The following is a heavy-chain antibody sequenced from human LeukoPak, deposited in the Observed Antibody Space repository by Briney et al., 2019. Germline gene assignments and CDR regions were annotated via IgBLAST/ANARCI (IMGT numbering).Heavy chain of an antibody. V-gene: IGHV3-7*04. CDR2: IKQDGSEK. CDR1: GFTFSSYW. D-gene: IGHD3-10*01. CDR3: ARAYGSGSYSLSPDY. Sequence: WGSLRLSCAASGFTFSSYWMSWVRQAPGKGLEWVANIKQDGSEKYYVDSVKGRFTISRDNAKNSLYLQMNSLRAEDTAVYYCARAYGSGSYSLSPDYWGQGTLVTVSS. J-gene: IGHJ4*02.